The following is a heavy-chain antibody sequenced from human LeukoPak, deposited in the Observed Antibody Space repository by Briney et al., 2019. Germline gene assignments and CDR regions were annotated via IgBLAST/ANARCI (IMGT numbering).Heavy chain of an antibody. CDR2: IYYSGST. J-gene: IGHJ4*02. Sequence: SETLSLTCTVSGGSVSSGSYYWSWIRQPPGKGLEWIGYIYYSGSTNYDPSLKSRVTISVDTSKNQFSLKLSSVTAADTAVYYCASLGRTGYCSGGSCLPFDYWGQGTLVTVSS. CDR1: GGSVSSGSYY. D-gene: IGHD2-15*01. CDR3: ASLGRTGYCSGGSCLPFDY. V-gene: IGHV4-61*01.